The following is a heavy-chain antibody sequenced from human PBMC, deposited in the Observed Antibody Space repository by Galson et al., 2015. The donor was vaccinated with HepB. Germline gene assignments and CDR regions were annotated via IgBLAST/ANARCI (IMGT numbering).Heavy chain of an antibody. Sequence: SVKVSCKASGGTFSSYAISWVRQAPGQGLEWMGGIIPIFGTANYAQKFQGRVTITADESTSTAYMELSSLRSEDTAVYYCARDLNGRHYFDYWGQGTLVTVSS. CDR3: ARDLNGRHYFDY. D-gene: IGHD2-8*01. CDR2: IIPIFGTA. J-gene: IGHJ4*02. V-gene: IGHV1-69*13. CDR1: GGTFSSYA.